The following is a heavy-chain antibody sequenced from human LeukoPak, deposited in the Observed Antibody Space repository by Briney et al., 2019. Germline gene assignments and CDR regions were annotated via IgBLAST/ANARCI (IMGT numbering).Heavy chain of an antibody. D-gene: IGHD3-3*01. J-gene: IGHJ3*02. CDR2: IYYSGST. Sequence: PSETLSLTCTVSGGSISSYYWSWIRQPPGKGLEWIGYIYYSGSTNYNPSLKSRVTISVDTSKNQFSLKLSSVTAADTAVYYCARDSARAIFGVVIAHDAFDIWGQGTMVTVSS. V-gene: IGHV4-59*12. CDR1: GGSISSYY. CDR3: ARDSARAIFGVVIAHDAFDI.